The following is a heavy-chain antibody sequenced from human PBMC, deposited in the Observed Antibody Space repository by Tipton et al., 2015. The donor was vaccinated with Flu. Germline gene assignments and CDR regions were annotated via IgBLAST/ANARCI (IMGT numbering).Heavy chain of an antibody. V-gene: IGHV3-64*04. CDR3: ARKVGDV. Sequence: SLRLSCSASGLTFNSYAFHWVRQPPGKGLEWVSAISSDGYRTSDADSVKGRFTISRDNSKNSLYLQMNSLRTEDTAVYYCARKVGDVWGKGTTVTVSS. CDR1: GLTFNSYA. CDR2: ISSDGYRT. J-gene: IGHJ6*04.